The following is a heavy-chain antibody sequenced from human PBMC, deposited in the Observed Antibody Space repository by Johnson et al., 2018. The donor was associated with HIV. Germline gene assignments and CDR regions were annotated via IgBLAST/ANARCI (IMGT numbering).Heavy chain of an antibody. V-gene: IGHV3-7*02. Sequence: EVQLVESGGGVVQPGGSLRLSCVASGFTFGTYWMTWVRQAPGKGLEWVATIKLDGSNKYFADSVKGRFTISRDNSKNTMYLQMNSLRAEDTAVYYCAKSPGKDHGGNSGGIDIWGQGTVVTVSS. CDR2: IKLDGSNK. CDR3: AKSPGKDHGGNSGGIDI. D-gene: IGHD4-23*01. J-gene: IGHJ3*02. CDR1: GFTFGTYW.